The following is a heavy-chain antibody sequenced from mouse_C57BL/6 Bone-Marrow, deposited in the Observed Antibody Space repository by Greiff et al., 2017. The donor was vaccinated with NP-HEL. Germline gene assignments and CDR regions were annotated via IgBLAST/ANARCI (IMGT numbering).Heavy chain of an antibody. CDR2: ISDGGSYT. D-gene: IGHD2-1*01. CDR3: ERDLDYGNCDY. Sequence: EVKLVESGGGLVKPGGSLKLSCAASGFTFSSYAMSWVRQTPAKRLEWVATISDGGSYTYYPDNVKGRFTISRDKAKNNLYLQMSHLKSEDAARDYFERDLDYGNCDYGGKGTTLTVST. CDR1: GFTFSSYA. J-gene: IGHJ2*01. V-gene: IGHV5-4*01.